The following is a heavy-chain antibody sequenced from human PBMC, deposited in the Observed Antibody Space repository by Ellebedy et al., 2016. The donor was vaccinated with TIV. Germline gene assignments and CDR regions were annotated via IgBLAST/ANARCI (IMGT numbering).Heavy chain of an antibody. CDR1: GFTFSSYW. Sequence: GESLKISCAASGFTFSSYWMHWVRQAQGKGLVWVSRINSDGSSTSYADSVKGRFTISRDNAKNTLYLQMNSLRAEDTAVYYCARGHDYYDSSGYYYYYYGMDVWGQGTTVTVSS. CDR2: INSDGSST. CDR3: ARGHDYYDSSGYYYYYYGMDV. J-gene: IGHJ6*02. D-gene: IGHD3-22*01. V-gene: IGHV3-74*01.